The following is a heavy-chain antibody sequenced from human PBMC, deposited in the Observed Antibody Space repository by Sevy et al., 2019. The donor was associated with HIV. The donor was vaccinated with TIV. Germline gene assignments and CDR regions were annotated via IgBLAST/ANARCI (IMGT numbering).Heavy chain of an antibody. CDR3: ARESCSSTSCYNPGADNWFDP. CDR2: IYYSGST. J-gene: IGHJ5*02. Sequence: SETLSLTCTVSGGSISSYYWSWIRQPPGKGLEWIGYIYYSGSTNYNPSLKSRVTISVDTSNNQFSRKLSSVTAADTAVYYCARESCSSTSCYNPGADNWFDPWGQGTLVTVSS. CDR1: GGSISSYY. D-gene: IGHD2-2*02. V-gene: IGHV4-59*01.